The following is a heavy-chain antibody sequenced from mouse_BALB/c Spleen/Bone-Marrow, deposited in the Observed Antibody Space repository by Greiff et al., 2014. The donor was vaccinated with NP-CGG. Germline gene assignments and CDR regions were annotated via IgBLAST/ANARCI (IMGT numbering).Heavy chain of an antibody. CDR3: ARYDGYFDY. CDR1: GYAFTDYL. CDR2: INPGSGST. D-gene: IGHD2-3*01. Sequence: VQVVESGAELVRPGTSVKVSCKTSGYAFTDYLMEWLKQRPGQGLEWIGVINPGSGSTNYNEKFKDKATLTADKSSSTAYIQLSSLTSDDSAVYFCARYDGYFDYWGRGTTLTVSS. V-gene: IGHV1-54*01. J-gene: IGHJ2*01.